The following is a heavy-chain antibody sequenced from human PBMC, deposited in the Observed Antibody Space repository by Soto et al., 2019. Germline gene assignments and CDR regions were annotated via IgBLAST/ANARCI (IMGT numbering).Heavy chain of an antibody. CDR3: ARGRQSFRYYVYIWGGPLDAFDI. D-gene: IGHD3-16*01. CDR2: MNPNSGNT. Sequence: GASVKVSCKASGYTFTSYDINWVRQATGQGHEWMGWMNPNSGNTGYAQKFQGRVTMTRNTSISTAYMELSSLRSEDTAVYYCARGRQSFRYYVYIWGGPLDAFDIWCQGTMVTVS. V-gene: IGHV1-8*01. J-gene: IGHJ3*02. CDR1: GYTFTSYD.